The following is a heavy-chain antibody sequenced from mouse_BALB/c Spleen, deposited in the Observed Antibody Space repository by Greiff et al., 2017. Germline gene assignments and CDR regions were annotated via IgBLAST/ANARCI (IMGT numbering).Heavy chain of an antibody. V-gene: IGHV5-6-2*01. CDR3: ARRTIGTTMAYYFDY. Sequence: EVKLMESGGGLVKLGGSLKLSCAASGFTFSSYYMSWVRQTPEKRLELVAAINSNGGSTYYPDTVKGRFTISRDNAKNTLYLQMSSLKSEDTALYYCARRTIGTTMAYYFDYWGQGTTLTVSS. D-gene: IGHD2-14*01. J-gene: IGHJ2*01. CDR1: GFTFSSYY. CDR2: INSNGGST.